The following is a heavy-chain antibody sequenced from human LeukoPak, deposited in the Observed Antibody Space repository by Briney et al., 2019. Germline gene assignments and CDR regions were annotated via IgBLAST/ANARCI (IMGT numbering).Heavy chain of an antibody. CDR2: IYWDDDK. V-gene: IGHV2-5*02. Sequence: GPTLVNPTQTLTLTCSFSGFSLTTTGVGVGWIRQPPGKALEWLALIYWDDDKRYSPSLKSRLTITKDTSKNLVVLTMTNMDPADTATYYCAHRRLIAAGGTGGFDYWGQGTLVTVSS. CDR1: GFSLTTTGVG. D-gene: IGHD6-13*01. J-gene: IGHJ4*02. CDR3: AHRRLIAAGGTGGFDY.